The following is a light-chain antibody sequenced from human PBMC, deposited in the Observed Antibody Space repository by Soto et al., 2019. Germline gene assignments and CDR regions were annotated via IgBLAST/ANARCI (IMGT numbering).Light chain of an antibody. CDR1: QGISSY. J-gene: IGKJ5*01. CDR2: AAS. Sequence: VIWMTQSPSLLSASTGDRVTISCRVSQGISSYLVWHQLKPGKAPELLISAASTLQSGVPSRLSGSGSGKDFTLTISCLQSEDFAPYYCRQYYSFPPITVGQGTRLEIK. CDR3: RQYYSFPPIT. V-gene: IGKV1D-8*01.